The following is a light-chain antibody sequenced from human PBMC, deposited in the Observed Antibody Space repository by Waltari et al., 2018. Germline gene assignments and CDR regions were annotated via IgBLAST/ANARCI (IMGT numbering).Light chain of an antibody. Sequence: DIQMTQSPSSLSASVGDRVTITCRASQVIGSWLAWYQQKPGKAPRLLIYAASTLQSGVPSRFSGSGSGTDFTLTISSVQSEDFATYYCQQSYSTPTWTFGQGTKVEIK. CDR1: QVIGSW. V-gene: IGKV1-12*01. CDR3: QQSYSTPTWT. CDR2: AAS. J-gene: IGKJ1*01.